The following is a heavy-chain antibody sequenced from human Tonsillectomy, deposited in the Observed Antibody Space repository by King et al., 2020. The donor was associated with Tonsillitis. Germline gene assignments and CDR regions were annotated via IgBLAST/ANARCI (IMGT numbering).Heavy chain of an antibody. D-gene: IGHD3-22*01. J-gene: IGHJ3*02. V-gene: IGHV3-7*03. CDR2: IEQYGTEE. Sequence: VQLVESGGGLVLPGGSLRLSCVASGFTFSKYWMSWVRQAPGKGLEWVANIEQYGTEEYYVDSVKGRFTISRDNAKNSLYLQMNNLRAEDTAVYYCACYYDGSGSEDAFDIWGQGTMVTVSS. CDR3: ACYYDGSGSEDAFDI. CDR1: GFTFSKYW.